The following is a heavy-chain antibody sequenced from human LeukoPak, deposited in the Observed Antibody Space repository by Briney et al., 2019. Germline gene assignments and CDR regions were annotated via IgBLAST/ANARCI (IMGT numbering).Heavy chain of an antibody. CDR3: ARHPRSAYGSSDGHDAFDI. D-gene: IGHD6-13*01. J-gene: IGHJ3*02. V-gene: IGHV5-51*01. Sequence: GESPKISCKGSGYSFTSYWIGWVRQMPRKGLEWMGIIYPGDSDTRYSPSFQGQVTISADKSISTAYLQWSSLKASDTAMYYCARHPRSAYGSSDGHDAFDIWGQGTMVTVFS. CDR1: GYSFTSYW. CDR2: IYPGDSDT.